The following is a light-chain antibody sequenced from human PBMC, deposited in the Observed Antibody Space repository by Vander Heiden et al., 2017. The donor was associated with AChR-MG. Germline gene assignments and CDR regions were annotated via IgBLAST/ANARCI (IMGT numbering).Light chain of an antibody. CDR2: DDT. CDR1: NIGSKS. Sequence: SFVLTQPPSVSVAPGQTATITCGENNIGSKSVHWYQQKPGQAPVLVVLDDTDRPSGIPERFSGSNSGNTATLTISRVEAGDEADYYCQVWDSISDHVVFGGGTKLTVL. V-gene: IGLV3-21*02. J-gene: IGLJ2*01. CDR3: QVWDSISDHVV.